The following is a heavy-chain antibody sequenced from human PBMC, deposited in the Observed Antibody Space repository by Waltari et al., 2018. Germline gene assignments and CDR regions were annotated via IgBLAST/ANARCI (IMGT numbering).Heavy chain of an antibody. CDR1: GYTFTSYC. CDR3: AREGSYYPFDY. CDR2: ISAYNGNT. J-gene: IGHJ4*02. D-gene: IGHD1-26*01. V-gene: IGHV1-18*01. Sequence: QVQLVQSGAEVKKPGASVKVSCKASGYTFTSYCISWVRQAPGQGLEWMGWISAYNGNTNYAQKFQGRVTMTRDTSISTAYMELSRLRSDDTAVYYCAREGSYYPFDYWGQGTLVTVSS.